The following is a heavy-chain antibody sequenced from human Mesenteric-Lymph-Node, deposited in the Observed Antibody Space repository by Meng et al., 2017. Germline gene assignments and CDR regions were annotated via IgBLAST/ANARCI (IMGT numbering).Heavy chain of an antibody. V-gene: IGHV3-23*01. Sequence: GESLKISCAASGFTFSSYAMSWVRQAPGKGLEWVSAISGSGGTTYYADSVKGRFTISRDNSKNTVYLQINSLRAEDTALYYCAKTGPSHDAFDVWGQGTVVTVSS. D-gene: IGHD1-14*01. CDR3: AKTGPSHDAFDV. CDR2: ISGSGGTT. CDR1: GFTFSSYA. J-gene: IGHJ3*01.